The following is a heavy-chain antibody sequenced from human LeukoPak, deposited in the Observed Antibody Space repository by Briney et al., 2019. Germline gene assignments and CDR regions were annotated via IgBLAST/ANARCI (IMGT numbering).Heavy chain of an antibody. CDR2: INPNSGGT. V-gene: IGHV1-2*02. CDR1: GYTFTSYY. CDR3: ARLASVAARPEDWFDP. Sequence: ASVKVSCKASGYTFTSYYMHWVRQAPGQGLEWMGWINPNSGGTNYAQKFQGRVTMTRDTFISTAYMELSRLRSDDTAVYYCARLASVAARPEDWFDPWGQGTLVTVSS. D-gene: IGHD6-6*01. J-gene: IGHJ5*02.